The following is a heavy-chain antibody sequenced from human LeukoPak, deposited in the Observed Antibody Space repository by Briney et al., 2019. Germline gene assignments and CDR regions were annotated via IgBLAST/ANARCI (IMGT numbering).Heavy chain of an antibody. J-gene: IGHJ6*02. D-gene: IGHD3-3*01. CDR2: IYYSGST. CDR3: ARHLTRITIFGVATTYYYYYGMDA. V-gene: IGHV4-39*01. Sequence: PSETLSLTCTVSGGSISSYYWSWIRQPPGKGLEWIGSIYYSGSTYYNPSLKSRVTISVDTSKNQFSLKLSSVTAADTAVYYCARHLTRITIFGVATTYYYYYGMDAWGQGTTVTVSS. CDR1: GGSISSYY.